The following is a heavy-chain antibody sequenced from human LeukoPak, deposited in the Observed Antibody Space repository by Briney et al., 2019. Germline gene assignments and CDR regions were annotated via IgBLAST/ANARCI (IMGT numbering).Heavy chain of an antibody. D-gene: IGHD3-9*01. J-gene: IGHJ4*02. V-gene: IGHV1-18*01. Sequence: ASVKVSCKASGYTFTSYGISWVRQAPGRGLGWMGWISAYNGNTNYAQKLHGRVTMTTDTSTSTAYMELRSLRSDDTAVYYCARDEEYDILTGYYKGKSFDYWGQGTLVTVSS. CDR1: GYTFTSYG. CDR2: ISAYNGNT. CDR3: ARDEEYDILTGYYKGKSFDY.